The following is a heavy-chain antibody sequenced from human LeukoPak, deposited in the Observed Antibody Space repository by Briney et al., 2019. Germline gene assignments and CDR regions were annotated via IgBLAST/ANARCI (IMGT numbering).Heavy chain of an antibody. CDR3: ARGCCSVSGLYFEF. D-gene: IGHD3-9*01. J-gene: IGHJ4*02. V-gene: IGHV3-23*01. CDR1: GFTFSSYA. CDR2: ISGSGGST. Sequence: PGGSLRLSCAASGFTFSSYAMSWVRQALGKGLEWVSAISGSGGSTYYADSVKGRFTISRDNSKNTLYLQMNSLRAEDTAVYYCARGCCSVSGLYFEFWGQGSLVTVSS.